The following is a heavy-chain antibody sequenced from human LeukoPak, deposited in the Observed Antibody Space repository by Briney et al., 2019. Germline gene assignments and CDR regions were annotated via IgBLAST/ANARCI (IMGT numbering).Heavy chain of an antibody. J-gene: IGHJ3*02. CDR2: LSPAENT. Sequence: SQTLSLTCTVSSGSVSSGSNYWSWIRQPPGKGLEWIGYLSPAENTYYNPSLKSRVTISIDTSKNQFSLKLSSVTAADTAVYYCARDWRDAFDIWGQGTMVTVSS. CDR3: ARDWRDAFDI. V-gene: IGHV4-30-2*01. D-gene: IGHD3-3*01. CDR1: SGSVSSGSNY.